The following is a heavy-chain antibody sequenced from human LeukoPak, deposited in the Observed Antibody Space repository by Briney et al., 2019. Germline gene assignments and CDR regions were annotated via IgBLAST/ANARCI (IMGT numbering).Heavy chain of an antibody. CDR1: GFDFTTYG. V-gene: IGHV3-30*18. CDR2: ISHEETNK. CDR3: AKDGGPIISFLIRGPVY. J-gene: IGHJ4*02. Sequence: GGSLRLSCATSGFDFTTYGMHWVRQAPGKGLEWVAVISHEETNKYYGDSVKGRFTISRDISTNTLYLQMNSLRPDDTAMYYCAKDGGPIISFLIRGPVYGAQGPGVT. D-gene: IGHD3-16*01.